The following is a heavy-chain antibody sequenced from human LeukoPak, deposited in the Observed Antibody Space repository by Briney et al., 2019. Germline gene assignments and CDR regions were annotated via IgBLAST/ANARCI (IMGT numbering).Heavy chain of an antibody. D-gene: IGHD4-17*01. J-gene: IGHJ5*02. Sequence: SETLSLTCTVSGASITTYSWNWLRQSPGKGLEWIGYFSLGGSGTTSSTSSLESRVTISRDTSKNPLSLKLTSVTAADTAVFLCTGWDDGAWAFGTWGPGTLVTVSS. CDR1: GASITTYS. V-gene: IGHV4-59*08. CDR3: TGWDDGAWAFGT. CDR2: FSLGGSGTT.